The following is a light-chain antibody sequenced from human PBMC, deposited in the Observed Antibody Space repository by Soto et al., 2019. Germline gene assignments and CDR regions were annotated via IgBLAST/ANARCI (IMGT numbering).Light chain of an antibody. CDR3: QHYSNWPPTYN. CDR1: QGVSTH. CDR2: GAS. Sequence: EIVMTQAPATLSISPGERGTLSCRASQGVSTHLAWYRQKPGQAPRLLIYGASTRATGVPARFSGSGSRTEFTPTISSLQSEDSAIYYCQHYSNWPPTYNFGQGTK. V-gene: IGKV3-15*01. J-gene: IGKJ2*01.